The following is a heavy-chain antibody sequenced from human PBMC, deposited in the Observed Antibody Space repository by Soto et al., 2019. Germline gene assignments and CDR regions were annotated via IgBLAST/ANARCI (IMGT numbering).Heavy chain of an antibody. CDR2: IYWSGDE. J-gene: IGHJ3*02. CDR3: ARGIATLPVFAFDI. V-gene: IGHV2-5*01. D-gene: IGHD6-6*01. CDR1: GFSLSTSGVG. Sequence: ESGPTLVNPTQTLTLTCSFSGFSLSTSGVGVGWIRQSPGKAPEWLALIYWSGDEHYRPSLKSRLSIIKDTSRNHVVLIMTDVGPGDTATYYCARGIATLPVFAFDIWGQGTMVTVSS.